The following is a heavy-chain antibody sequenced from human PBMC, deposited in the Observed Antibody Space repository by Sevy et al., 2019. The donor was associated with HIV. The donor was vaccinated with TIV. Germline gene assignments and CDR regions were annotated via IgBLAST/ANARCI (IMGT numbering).Heavy chain of an antibody. Sequence: GSLRLSCAASGFRFGGFDMPWVRQLFGKSLEWVPSIGTAGCTNYLGSVEGRLPISRENATKSVYLQMRSLRAGDTATYYCVRGSPSGSEILLGSSNADNWYFDLWGRGTLVTVSS. CDR3: VRGSPSGSEILLGSSNADNWYFDL. CDR2: IGTAGCT. V-gene: IGHV3-13*01. D-gene: IGHD3-10*01. CDR1: GFRFGGFD. J-gene: IGHJ2*01.